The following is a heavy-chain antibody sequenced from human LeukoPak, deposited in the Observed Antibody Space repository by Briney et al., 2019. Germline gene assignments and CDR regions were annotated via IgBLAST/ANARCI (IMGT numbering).Heavy chain of an antibody. Sequence: GGSLRLSCAASGFTFSSYAMSWVRQAPGKGLEWVSAISGSGGSTYYADSVKGRFTISRDNSKNTLYLQMNSLRAEDTAVYYCAKDSYSSGWCEASPNYFDYWGQGTLVTVSS. D-gene: IGHD6-19*01. V-gene: IGHV3-23*01. CDR1: GFTFSSYA. CDR2: ISGSGGST. CDR3: AKDSYSSGWCEASPNYFDY. J-gene: IGHJ4*02.